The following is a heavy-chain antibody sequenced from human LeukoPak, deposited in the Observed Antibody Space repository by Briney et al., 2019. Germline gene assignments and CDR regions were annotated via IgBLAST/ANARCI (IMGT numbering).Heavy chain of an antibody. D-gene: IGHD5-24*01. J-gene: IGHJ4*02. CDR2: ISSGGTT. CDR3: ARGGCCRDGYNYGNY. CDR1: GFPVRTNY. Sequence: GGSLRLSCAASGFPVRTNYMNWVRQAPGKGLEWVAVISSGGTTHYADSVKGRFTISRDNSKNTLYLQMNSLRTEDTAVYYCARGGCCRDGYNYGNYWGQGTLVTVSS. V-gene: IGHV3-53*05.